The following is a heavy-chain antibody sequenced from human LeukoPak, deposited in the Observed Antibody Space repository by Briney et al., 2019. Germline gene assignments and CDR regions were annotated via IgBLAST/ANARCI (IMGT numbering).Heavy chain of an antibody. CDR1: GNSLSELS. CDR3: TTRSGDFWSGFVN. CDR2: FDPEEANM. Sequence: ASVTVSCKVSGNSLSELSIQWVRQAPGKGLECMGGFDPEEANMVCAQNFQGRVTMTEDTSAQTAYMALSGPTSDDTAVYYCTTRSGDFWSGFVNWGQGTLVTVSS. J-gene: IGHJ4*02. D-gene: IGHD3-3*01. V-gene: IGHV1-24*01.